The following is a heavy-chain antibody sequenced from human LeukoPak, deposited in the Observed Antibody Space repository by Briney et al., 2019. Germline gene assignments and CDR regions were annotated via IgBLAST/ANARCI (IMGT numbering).Heavy chain of an antibody. CDR2: IYYSGST. CDR1: GGSISSSSYY. J-gene: IGHJ3*02. CDR3: ARHTYYYDSSGYLYPRAFDI. D-gene: IGHD3-22*01. Sequence: SETLSLNCTVSGGSISSSSYYWGWIRQPPGTWLEWIRGIYYSGSTYYNPSLKSRVTISVDTSKNQFSLKLSSVTAADTAVYYCARHTYYYDSSGYLYPRAFDIWGQGTMVTVSS. V-gene: IGHV4-39*01.